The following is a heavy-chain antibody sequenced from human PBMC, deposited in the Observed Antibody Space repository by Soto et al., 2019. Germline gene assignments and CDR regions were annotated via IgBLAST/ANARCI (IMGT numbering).Heavy chain of an antibody. CDR2: IYYSGST. CDR1: GGSIRSGDYY. D-gene: IGHD3-22*01. J-gene: IGHJ5*02. Sequence: SETLSLTCTVSGGSIRSGDYYWSWIRQHPGKGLEWIGYIYYSGSTYYNPSLKSRVTISVDTSKNQFSLKLSSVTAADTAVYYCARVKKYWDSSGNWFDPWGQGTLVTVSS. CDR3: ARVKKYWDSSGNWFDP. V-gene: IGHV4-31*03.